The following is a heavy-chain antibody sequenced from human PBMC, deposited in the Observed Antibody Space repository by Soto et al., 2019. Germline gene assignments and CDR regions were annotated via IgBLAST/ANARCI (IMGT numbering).Heavy chain of an antibody. V-gene: IGHV4-59*01. CDR1: DGSISNFY. Sequence: QVHLRESGPGLVKPSETLSLSCTVSDGSISNFYWSWIRQPPGKGLEWIGYISSSGNTNYNPSLKSRVSISVDTSKNPFSLNLTSVTAADTGVYYCARAPMVLTRSYFDSWGQGTPVTVSS. CDR3: ARAPMVLTRSYFDS. J-gene: IGHJ4*02. D-gene: IGHD3-22*01. CDR2: ISSSGNT.